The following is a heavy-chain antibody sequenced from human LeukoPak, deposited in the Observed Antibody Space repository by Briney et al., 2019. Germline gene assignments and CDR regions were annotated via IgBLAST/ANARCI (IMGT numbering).Heavy chain of an antibody. D-gene: IGHD4-17*01. V-gene: IGHV1-69*04. CDR3: AREGYGDERRGAFDI. CDR1: GGTFSSYA. J-gene: IGHJ3*02. Sequence: ASVKVSCKASGGTFSSYAISWVRQAPGQGLEWMGRIIPILGIANYARKFQGRVTITADKSTSTAYMELSSLRSENTAVYYCAREGYGDERRGAFDIWGQGTMVTVSS. CDR2: IIPILGIA.